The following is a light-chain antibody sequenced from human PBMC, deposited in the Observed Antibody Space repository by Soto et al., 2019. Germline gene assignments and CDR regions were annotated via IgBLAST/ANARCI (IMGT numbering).Light chain of an antibody. CDR2: GNS. CDR3: QSYDSSLSGYYV. CDR1: SSNIGAGYD. J-gene: IGLJ1*01. Sequence: PSVSGAPGQRVTISCTGSSSNIGAGYDVHWYQQLPGTAPKLLIYGNSNRPSGVPDRFSGSKSGTSASLAITGLQAEEEADYYCQSYDSSLSGYYVFGTGTKLTVL. V-gene: IGLV1-40*01.